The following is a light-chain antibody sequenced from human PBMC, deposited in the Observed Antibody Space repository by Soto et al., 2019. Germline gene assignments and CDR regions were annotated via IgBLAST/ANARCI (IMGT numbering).Light chain of an antibody. V-gene: IGLV1-36*01. CDR1: SSNIGNNA. CDR2: YDD. Sequence: QSVLTQPPSVSEAPRQRVTISCSGSSSNIGNNAVNWYQQVPGKAPKLLIYYDDLLPSGVSERFSGSKSGTSASLAISGLQSEDDADYYCAAWDDNLRGYWVFGGGTKLTVL. CDR3: AAWDDNLRGYWV. J-gene: IGLJ2*01.